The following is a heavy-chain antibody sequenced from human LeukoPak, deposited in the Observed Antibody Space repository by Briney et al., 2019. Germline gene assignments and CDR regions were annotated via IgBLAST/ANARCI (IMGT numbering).Heavy chain of an antibody. CDR1: GVNLCDYY. CDR3: ARSTSDYDYVWGSYRPYYFDY. Sequence: PGGTLRLSCAASGVNLCDYYMSSVRQAPGKGLEWGASIKQAGGEKYYVDSAKSPFTVSRDSSQNSLYLQMNSLRAEDTAVYYCARSTSDYDYVWGSYRPYYFDYWGQGTLVTVSS. J-gene: IGHJ4*02. V-gene: IGHV3-7*01. D-gene: IGHD3-16*02. CDR2: IKQAGGEK.